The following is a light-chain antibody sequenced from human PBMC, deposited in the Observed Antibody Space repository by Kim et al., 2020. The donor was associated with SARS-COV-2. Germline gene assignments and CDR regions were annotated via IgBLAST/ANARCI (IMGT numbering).Light chain of an antibody. CDR3: QQYLSTPMYT. J-gene: IGKJ2*01. Sequence: ATITFKSGHRFISSSNNKNYLAWYQVKPGQSPKLRIYWASARQSGVPDRFSGSGSETDFTLTISNLQAEDVAVYYCQQYLSTPMYTFGQGTKLEI. CDR2: WAS. CDR1: HRFISSSNNKNY. V-gene: IGKV4-1*01.